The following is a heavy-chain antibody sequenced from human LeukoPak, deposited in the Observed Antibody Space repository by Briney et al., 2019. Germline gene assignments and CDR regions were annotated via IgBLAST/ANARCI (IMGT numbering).Heavy chain of an antibody. D-gene: IGHD6-19*01. CDR2: IKSKTDGGTT. CDR1: GFTFSNAW. CDR3: TTISSPGYMDV. J-gene: IGHJ6*03. V-gene: IGHV3-15*01. Sequence: GGSLRLSCAASGFTFSNAWMSWVRQAPGKGLEWVGRIKSKTDGGTTDYAAPVKGRFTISRDDSKNTLHLQMNSLKTEDTAVYYCTTISSPGYMDVWGKGTTVTVSS.